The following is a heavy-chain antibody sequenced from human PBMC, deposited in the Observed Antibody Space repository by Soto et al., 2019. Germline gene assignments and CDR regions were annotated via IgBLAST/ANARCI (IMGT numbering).Heavy chain of an antibody. J-gene: IGHJ4*02. V-gene: IGHV3-33*01. CDR1: GFTFSSYG. CDR2: IWYDGSNK. CDR3: ARDQEDSSGYYYVPIANDY. Sequence: SGGFLRLSCAASGFTFSSYGMHWVRQAPGKGLEWVAVIWYDGSNKYYADSVKGRFTISRDNSKNTLYLQMNSLRAEDTAVYYCARDQEDSSGYYYVPIANDYWGQGTLVTVSS. D-gene: IGHD3-22*01.